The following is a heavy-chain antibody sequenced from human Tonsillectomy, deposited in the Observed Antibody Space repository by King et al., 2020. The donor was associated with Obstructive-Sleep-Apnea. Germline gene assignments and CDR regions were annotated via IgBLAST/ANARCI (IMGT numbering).Heavy chain of an antibody. Sequence: VQLMESGGGLVKPGGSLRLSCAASGFTFSSYSMNWVRQAPGKGLEWVSSISSSSSYIYYADSVKGRFTISRDNAKNSLYLQMNSLRAEDPAVYYCARDHHGDYVDYWGQGTLVTVSS. CDR3: ARDHHGDYVDY. J-gene: IGHJ4*02. V-gene: IGHV3-21*01. D-gene: IGHD4-17*01. CDR2: ISSSSSYI. CDR1: GFTFSSYS.